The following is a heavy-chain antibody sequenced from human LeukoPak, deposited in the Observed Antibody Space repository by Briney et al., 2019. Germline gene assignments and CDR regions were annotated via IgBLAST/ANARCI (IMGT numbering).Heavy chain of an antibody. D-gene: IGHD3-10*01. CDR1: GFSFSDEY. V-gene: IGHV3-11*05. J-gene: IGHJ4*02. CDR2: ISASGSYT. Sequence: GGSLRLSCAASGFSFSDEYMSWIRQAPGQGLGWISYISASGSYTNYADSVKGRFTISRDNAKNSLYLQMNSLRAEDTAVYHCAKGSAFDYWGQGTLVTVSS. CDR3: AKGSAFDY.